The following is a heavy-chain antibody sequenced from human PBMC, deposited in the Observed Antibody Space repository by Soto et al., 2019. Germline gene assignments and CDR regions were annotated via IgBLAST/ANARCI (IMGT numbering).Heavy chain of an antibody. CDR2: IHYSGST. V-gene: IGHV4-31*03. J-gene: IGHJ6*02. CDR1: GGSISSAGYY. Sequence: QVQLQESGPGLVKPSPTLSLTCSVSGGSISSAGYYWSWIRQHPGKGLKWIGYIHYSGSTDYNPSLEMRVTISVDTSTNEFSVILRSVTAADTAVYYCARFTGMVNSYHYYGLDVWGQGTTVTVSS. CDR3: ARFTGMVNSYHYYGLDV. D-gene: IGHD5-18*01.